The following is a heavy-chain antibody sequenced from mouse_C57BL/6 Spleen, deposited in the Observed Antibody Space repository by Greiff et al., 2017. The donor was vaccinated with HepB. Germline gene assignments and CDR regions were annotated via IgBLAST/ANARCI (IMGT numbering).Heavy chain of an antibody. CDR2: INPGSGGT. CDR1: GYAFTNYL. D-gene: IGHD2-5*01. CDR3: ARRGSNYGKDY. V-gene: IGHV1-54*01. Sequence: VQRVESGAELVRPGTSVKVSCKASGYAFTNYLIEWVKQRPGQGLEWIGVINPGSGGTNYNEKFKGKATLTADKSSSTAYMQLSSLTSEDSAVYFCARRGSNYGKDYWGQGTTLTVSS. J-gene: IGHJ2*01.